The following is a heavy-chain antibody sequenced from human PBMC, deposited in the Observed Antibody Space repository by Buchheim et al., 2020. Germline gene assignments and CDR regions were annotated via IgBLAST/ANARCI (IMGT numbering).Heavy chain of an antibody. D-gene: IGHD5-24*01. CDR2: ISYDGSNK. J-gene: IGHJ4*02. CDR1: GFTFSSYA. V-gene: IGHV3-30*04. CDR3: ARDRLKMATITPDY. Sequence: QVQLVESGGGVVQPGRSLRLSCAASGFTFSSYAMHWVRQAPGKGLEWVAVISYDGSNKYYADSVKGRFTISRDNSKHTLYLQMNSLRAEDTAVYYCARDRLKMATITPDYWGQGTL.